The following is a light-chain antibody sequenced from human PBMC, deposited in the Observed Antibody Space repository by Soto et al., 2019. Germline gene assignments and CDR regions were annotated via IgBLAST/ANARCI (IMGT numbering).Light chain of an antibody. CDR2: DAS. CDR1: QSVSSY. V-gene: IGKV3D-11*02. Sequence: EIVLTQSPATLSLSPGERATLSCRASQSVSSYLAWYQQKPRQAPRRLIYDASNRATGSPARFSGSGPGTDFSLTISSLEPEDFAVYYCQQRSSWHPRTFGGGTKVDIK. CDR3: QQRSSWHPRT. J-gene: IGKJ4*02.